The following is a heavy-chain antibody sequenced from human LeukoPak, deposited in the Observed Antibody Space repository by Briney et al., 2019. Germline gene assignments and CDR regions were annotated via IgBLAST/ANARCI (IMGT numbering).Heavy chain of an antibody. CDR3: ARAYGSGSYNTSDYYYGMDV. CDR2: IRYDGADK. D-gene: IGHD3-10*01. Sequence: PGGSLRLSCAASGFTFNTYGMHWVRQAPDKGLEWVAFIRYDGADKYYADSVKGRFTISRDNAKNSLYLQMNSLRAEDTALYHCARAYGSGSYNTSDYYYGMDVWGQGTTVTVSS. CDR1: GFTFNTYG. V-gene: IGHV3-30*02. J-gene: IGHJ6*02.